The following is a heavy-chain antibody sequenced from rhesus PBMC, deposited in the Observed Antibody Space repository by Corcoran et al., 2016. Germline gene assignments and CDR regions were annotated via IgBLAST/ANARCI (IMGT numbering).Heavy chain of an antibody. V-gene: IGHV3-178*01. CDR3: ARVRGYLDY. Sequence: EVQLVESGGGLAEPGGSLRLSCAASGFPFRDYYLDWVRQAPGRGLEWVSRISNGGGSTWYADSVKGRFTMSRENAKNTLYLLMNSLRVEDKAVYYCARVRGYLDYWGQGVLVTVSS. J-gene: IGHJ4*01. CDR2: ISNGGGST. CDR1: GFPFRDYY.